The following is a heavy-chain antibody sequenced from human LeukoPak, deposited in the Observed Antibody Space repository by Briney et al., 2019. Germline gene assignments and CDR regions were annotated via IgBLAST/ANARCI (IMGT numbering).Heavy chain of an antibody. V-gene: IGHV3-23*01. CDR3: ARGPYVEHDSGNFFDF. D-gene: IGHD1-26*01. Sequence: GGSLRLSCAASGFTFNDYVMRRVRQAPGKGLQWVSGISARGEKTYYADSVKGRFTISRDNSKNTFFLQMNSLRGDDTAVYFCARGPYVEHDSGNFFDFWGHGVLVTVSS. J-gene: IGHJ4*01. CDR2: ISARGEKT. CDR1: GFTFNDYV.